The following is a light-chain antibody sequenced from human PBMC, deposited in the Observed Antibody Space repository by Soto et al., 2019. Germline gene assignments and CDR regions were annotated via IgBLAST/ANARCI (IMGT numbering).Light chain of an antibody. J-gene: IGKJ5*01. CDR3: QQYEDFPLT. CDR1: QDISNY. Sequence: DIEMTQSPSSLSASVGDRVTITCQASQDISNYLNCYQQKTGRSPKHLIYDASSLESGVSSRFSGSGSGTHFTFTISSLQPDDIATYYCQQYEDFPLTFGQGTRLDIK. CDR2: DAS. V-gene: IGKV1-33*01.